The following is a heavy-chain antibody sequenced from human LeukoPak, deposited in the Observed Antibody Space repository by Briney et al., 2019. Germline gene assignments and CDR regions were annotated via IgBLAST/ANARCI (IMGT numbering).Heavy chain of an antibody. D-gene: IGHD5-24*01. V-gene: IGHV3-48*04. J-gene: IGHJ6*02. CDR2: TISSSSTI. CDR3: AREGGYNSRYYYYGMDV. Sequence: PGGSLRLSCAASGFTFSTYNMNWVRQAPGKGLEWVSYTISSSSTIYYADSVKGRFTISRDNAKNSLYLQMNSLRAEDTAVYYCAREGGYNSRYYYYGMDVWGQGTTVTVSS. CDR1: GFTFSTYN.